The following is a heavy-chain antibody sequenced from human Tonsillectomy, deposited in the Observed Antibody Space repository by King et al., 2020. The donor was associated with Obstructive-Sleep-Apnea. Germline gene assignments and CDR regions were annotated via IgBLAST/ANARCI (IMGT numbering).Heavy chain of an antibody. J-gene: IGHJ3*01. Sequence: VQLVESGGGLVKPGGSLRLSCAGSGITLSDYYMSWIRQAPGKGLEWVAYISSSNTGSTIYYSDSLKGRFAISRDNAKNSVYLQLNSLTAEETAVYYCAIRVAFYVWRRGT. CDR2: ISSSNTGSTI. D-gene: IGHD3-3*01. CDR3: AIRVAFYV. CDR1: GITLSDYY. V-gene: IGHV3-11*01.